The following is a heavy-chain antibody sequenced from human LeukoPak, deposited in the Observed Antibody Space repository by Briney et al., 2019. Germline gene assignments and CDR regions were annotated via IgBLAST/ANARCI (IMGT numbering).Heavy chain of an antibody. CDR1: GGSISSYY. CDR3: ARLRVEVNSYSYGIAGMDV. D-gene: IGHD5-18*01. V-gene: IGHV4-59*08. CDR2: IYYSGST. Sequence: PSETLSLTCTVSGGSISSYYWSWIRQPPGKGREWIGYIYYSGSTNYNPSLKSRVTISVDTSKNQFSLKLSSVTAADTAVYYCARLRVEVNSYSYGIAGMDVWGQGTTVTVSS. J-gene: IGHJ6*02.